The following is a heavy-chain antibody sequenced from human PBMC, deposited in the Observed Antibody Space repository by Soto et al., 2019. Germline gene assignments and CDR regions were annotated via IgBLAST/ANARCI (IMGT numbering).Heavy chain of an antibody. CDR3: AKATATGGGAFDI. J-gene: IGHJ3*02. CDR1: GFMCCSYD. V-gene: IGHV3-23*01. CDR2: ILVVVFT. Sequence: PAGSLGLSCASSGFMCCSYDMSWVRQAPGKGLEWVSTILVVVFTFYVDSGKGRFTISRDSSQNTVYLQMNSLTAGDTALYYWAKATATGGGAFDIWGQGTMVTVS. D-gene: IGHD2-8*02.